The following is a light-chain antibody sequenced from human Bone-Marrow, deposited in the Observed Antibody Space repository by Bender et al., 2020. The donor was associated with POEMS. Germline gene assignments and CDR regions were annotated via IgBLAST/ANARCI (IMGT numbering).Light chain of an antibody. V-gene: IGLV1-44*01. J-gene: IGLJ3*02. CDR1: SSNIGAHA. Sequence: QSVLTQPPSASGTPGQRVTISCSGGSSNIGAHAVNWYQHLPGTAPQLLICSSHRRPSEVPDRFSGSRSGTSASLAISGLQSEDEADYYCAVWDDSLNGWVFGGGTKLTVL. CDR3: AVWDDSLNGWV. CDR2: SSH.